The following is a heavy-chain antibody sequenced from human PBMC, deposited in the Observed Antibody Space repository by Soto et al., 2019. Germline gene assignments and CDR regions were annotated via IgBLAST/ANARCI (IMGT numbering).Heavy chain of an antibody. CDR1: GYTFTSYA. CDR3: ARDRGGYCSGGSCSEAWFDP. CDR2: INTGNGYT. Sequence: ASVKVSCKASGYTFTSYAMHWVRQAPGQRLEWMGWINTGNGYTKYSQKFQGRVSITRDTSASTTYMQLTSLRSDDTALYYCARDRGGYCSGGSCSEAWFDPWGQGTLVTV. D-gene: IGHD2-15*01. J-gene: IGHJ5*02. V-gene: IGHV1-3*04.